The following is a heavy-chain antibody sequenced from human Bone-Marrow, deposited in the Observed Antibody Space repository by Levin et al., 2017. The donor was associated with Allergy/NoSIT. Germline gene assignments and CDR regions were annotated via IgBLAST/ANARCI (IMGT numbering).Heavy chain of an antibody. CDR2: IYYTGIA. J-gene: IGHJ4*02. D-gene: IGHD2-21*02. CDR1: GASIHSSLHY. Sequence: SQTLSLTCRVSGASIHSSLHYWGWVRQPPGKGLEWIGCIYYTGIAFYNMSLEDRVTMSIDTPNNQLSLKLRSVTAADTAVYFCARQYGDPPLWGQGVLVTVSS. V-gene: IGHV4-39*01. CDR3: ARQYGDPPL.